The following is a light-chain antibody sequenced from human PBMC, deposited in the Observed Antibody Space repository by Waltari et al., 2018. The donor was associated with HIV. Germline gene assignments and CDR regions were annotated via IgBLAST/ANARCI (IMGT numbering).Light chain of an antibody. CDR1: DDIIFY. V-gene: IGKV1-33*01. CDR3: QQFYHLPIT. J-gene: IGKJ5*01. CDR2: DVS. Sequence: DIQMTQSPSSLSASVGDRVTISCQASDDIIFYLNWFQQQPGKAPKLLIYDVSNLETGVSSRFSGNGSGTDFTFTITSLQTEDLATYYCQQFYHLPITFGQGTRLEIK.